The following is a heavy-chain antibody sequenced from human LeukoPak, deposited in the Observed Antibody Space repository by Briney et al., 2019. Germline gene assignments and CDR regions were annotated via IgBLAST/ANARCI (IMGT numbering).Heavy chain of an antibody. CDR2: INPDGSTR. D-gene: IGHD1-7*01. J-gene: IGHJ4*02. CDR1: GFTFCGSW. V-gene: IGHV3-7*01. CDR3: AKLLGTATRYDY. Sequence: GGSLRLSRVPSGFTFCGSWVSWVCEAPGKGLEWVASINPDGSTRHHVDSVKGRFTISRDNAKKSLFLQMGALRAEDTAVYFCAKLLGTATRYDYWGLGTLVIVSS.